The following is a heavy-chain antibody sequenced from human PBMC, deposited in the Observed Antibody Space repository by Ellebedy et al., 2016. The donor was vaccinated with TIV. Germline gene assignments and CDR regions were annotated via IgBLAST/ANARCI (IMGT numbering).Heavy chain of an antibody. CDR1: GFTFSSYA. Sequence: GESLKISCAASGFTFSSYAMSWVRQAPGKGLEWVSAISGSGGSTYYADSMKGRFTISRDNSKNTLYLQMNSLRAEDTAVFYCAKDSWELLRYYFDYWGQGTLVTVSS. CDR3: AKDSWELLRYYFDY. V-gene: IGHV3-23*01. D-gene: IGHD1-26*01. CDR2: ISGSGGST. J-gene: IGHJ4*02.